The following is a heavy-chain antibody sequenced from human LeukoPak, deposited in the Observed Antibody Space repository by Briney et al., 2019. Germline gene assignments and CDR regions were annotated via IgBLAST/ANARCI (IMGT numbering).Heavy chain of an antibody. Sequence: TGGSLRLSCTASGFTFGDYAMSWVRQAPGKVLEWVGFIRSKAYGGTTKYAASVKGRFTISRDDSKSIAYLQMNSLKTEDTAVYYCTRDAPPYYGSLPIGYWGQGTLVTVSS. J-gene: IGHJ4*02. CDR1: GFTFGDYA. V-gene: IGHV3-49*04. CDR2: IRSKAYGGTT. CDR3: TRDAPPYYGSLPIGY. D-gene: IGHD3-10*01.